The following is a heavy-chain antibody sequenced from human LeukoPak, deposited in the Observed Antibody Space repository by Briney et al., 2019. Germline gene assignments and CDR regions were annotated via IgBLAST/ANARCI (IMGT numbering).Heavy chain of an antibody. J-gene: IGHJ4*02. V-gene: IGHV1-69*06. CDR2: IIPIFGTA. CDR3: ARDEDGYDYFY. CDR1: GGTFSSYA. Sequence: GASVKVSCKASGGTFSSYAIGWVRQAPGQGLEWMGGIIPIFGTANYAQKFQGRVTITADKSTSTAYMELSSLRSEDTAVYYCARDEDGYDYFYWGQGTLVTVSS. D-gene: IGHD5-12*01.